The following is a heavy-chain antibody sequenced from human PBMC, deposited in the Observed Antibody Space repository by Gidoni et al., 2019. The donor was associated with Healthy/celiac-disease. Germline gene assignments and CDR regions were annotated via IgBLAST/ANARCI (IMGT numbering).Heavy chain of an antibody. V-gene: IGHV3-48*02. CDR3: ARDEIAAAGNLDYYYYGMDV. D-gene: IGHD6-13*01. J-gene: IGHJ6*02. Sequence: EVQLVESGGGLVQPGGSLRLSCAASGFTFSSYSLNWVRQALGKGLEWVSFISSSSSTIYYAASVKGRFTISRDNAKNSLYLQMNSLRDEDTAVDYCARDEIAAAGNLDYYYYGMDVWGQGTTVTVSS. CDR1: GFTFSSYS. CDR2: ISSSSSTI.